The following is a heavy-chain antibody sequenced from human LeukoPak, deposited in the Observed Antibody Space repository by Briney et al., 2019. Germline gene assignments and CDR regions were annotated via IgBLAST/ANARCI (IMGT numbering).Heavy chain of an antibody. D-gene: IGHD3-16*01. CDR1: GFTFSSYA. CDR2: IGGTGVRT. J-gene: IGHJ4*02. Sequence: TGGSLRLSCASSGFTFSSYAMSWVRQAPGKGLEWVSTIGGTGVRTYYAASVKGGFTISIDNSKNTLYLQINSLRAEDTAVYFCAKDRLGGPYFFNYWGQGTLVTVSS. V-gene: IGHV3-23*01. CDR3: AKDRLGGPYFFNY.